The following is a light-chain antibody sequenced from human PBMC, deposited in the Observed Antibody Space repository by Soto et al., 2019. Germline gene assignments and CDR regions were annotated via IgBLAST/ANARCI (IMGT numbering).Light chain of an antibody. CDR3: LQDYNYPFT. CDR1: QGIGSD. J-gene: IGKJ3*01. CDR2: AAS. V-gene: IGKV1-6*01. Sequence: AIQMTQSPSSLSASVGDRVTITCRASQGIGSDLGWYQQKPGRAPKLLIYAASSLQSGVPSRFSGSGSGTDFTLTINSLQPEDFATYYCLQDYNYPFTFGPGTKVDNK.